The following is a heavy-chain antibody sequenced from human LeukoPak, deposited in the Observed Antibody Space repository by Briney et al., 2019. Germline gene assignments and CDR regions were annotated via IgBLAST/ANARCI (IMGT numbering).Heavy chain of an antibody. V-gene: IGHV3-21*01. Sequence: SGGSLRLSCAASGFTFTRFAMYWVRQAPGKGLEWVSSISMSNFYIYYADSVKGRFTISRDNAKNSLYLQMNSLRAEDTAVYYCARDPSPRTSYYYYYMDVWGKGTTVTVSS. J-gene: IGHJ6*03. CDR2: ISMSNFYI. CDR1: GFTFTRFA. CDR3: ARDPSPRTSYYYYYMDV. D-gene: IGHD2-2*01.